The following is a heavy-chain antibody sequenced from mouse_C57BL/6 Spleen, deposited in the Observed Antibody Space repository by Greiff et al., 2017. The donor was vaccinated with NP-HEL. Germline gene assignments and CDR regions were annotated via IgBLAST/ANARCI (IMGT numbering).Heavy chain of an antibody. CDR2: INPSTGGT. V-gene: IGHV1-42*01. CDR1: GYSFTGYY. Sequence: VQLQQSGPELVKPGASVKISCKASGYSFTGYYMNWVKQSPEKSLEWIGEINPSTGGTTYNQKFKAKATLTVDKSSSTAYMQLKSLTSEDSAVYYCARKEELRRSYFDYWGQGTTLTVSS. CDR3: ARKEELRRSYFDY. D-gene: IGHD2-4*01. J-gene: IGHJ2*01.